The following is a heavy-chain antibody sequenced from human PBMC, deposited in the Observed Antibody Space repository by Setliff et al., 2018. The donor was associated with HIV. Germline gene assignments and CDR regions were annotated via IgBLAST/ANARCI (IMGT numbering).Heavy chain of an antibody. CDR3: ASSLGYCSSTSCPHYYYYMDV. CDR2: IYYSGST. CDR1: GGSISSGGYY. D-gene: IGHD2-2*03. J-gene: IGHJ6*03. Sequence: SETLSLTCTVSGGSISSGGYYWSWIRQHPGKGLEWIGYIYYSGSTYYNPSLKSRVTISVDTSKNQFSLKLSSVTAADTAVYYCASSLGYCSSTSCPHYYYYMDVWGKGTTVTVSS. V-gene: IGHV4-31*03.